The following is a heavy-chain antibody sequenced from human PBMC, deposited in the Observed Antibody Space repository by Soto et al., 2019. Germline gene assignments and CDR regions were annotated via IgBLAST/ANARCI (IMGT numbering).Heavy chain of an antibody. CDR1: GFTFTSYG. CDR3: AKDQAAAGTGVLVY. D-gene: IGHD6-13*01. CDR2: ISSDGSKK. Sequence: GGSLRLSCAASGFTFTSYGMHWVRQAPGKGLEWVAVISSDGSKKYYVDSVKGRFTISRDNSKNTVYLQMNSLRPEDTAVYYCAKDQAAAGTGVLVYWGQGTLVTVSS. J-gene: IGHJ4*02. V-gene: IGHV3-30*18.